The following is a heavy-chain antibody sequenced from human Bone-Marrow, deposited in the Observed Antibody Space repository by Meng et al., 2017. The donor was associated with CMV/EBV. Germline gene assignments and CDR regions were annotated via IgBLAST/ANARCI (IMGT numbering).Heavy chain of an antibody. CDR3: ARAWSLEWLSPNWFDP. CDR2: IYYSGST. V-gene: IGHV4-59*01. J-gene: IGHJ5*02. D-gene: IGHD3-3*01. CDR1: GGSSSSYY. Sequence: SETRTLTCTASGGSSSSYYWSWIRQPPGKGLEWIGYIYYSGSTNYNPSLKSRVTISVDTSKNQFSLKMSSVTAADTVEYYRARAWSLEWLSPNWFDPWGQGTLVTVSS.